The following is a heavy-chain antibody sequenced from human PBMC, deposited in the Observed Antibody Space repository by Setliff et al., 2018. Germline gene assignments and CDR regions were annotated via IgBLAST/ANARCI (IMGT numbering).Heavy chain of an antibody. V-gene: IGHV1-2*06. CDR1: GYTFTGYY. CDR3: ARVKAPALYYYMDV. D-gene: IGHD3-16*02. CDR2: INPNSGGT. Sequence: ASVKVSCKASGYTFTGYYMHWVRQAPGQGLEWMGRINPNSGGTKYAQKFQGRVTRTRDTSISTAYMELSRLRSDDTAVYYCARVKAPALYYYMDVWGKGTTVTVS. J-gene: IGHJ6*03.